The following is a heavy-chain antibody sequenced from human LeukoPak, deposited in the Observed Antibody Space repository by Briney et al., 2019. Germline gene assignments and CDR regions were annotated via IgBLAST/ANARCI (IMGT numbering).Heavy chain of an antibody. V-gene: IGHV3-11*06. CDR2: ISSSSSYI. CDR3: ARDRIAVAHRHYYYYGMDV. CDR1: GFRFSDYY. Sequence: PGGSLRLSCAASGFRFSDYYMSWIRQASGKGLEWVSSISSSSSYIYYADSVKGRFTISRDNAKNSLYLQMNSLRAEDTAVYYCARDRIAVAHRHYYYYGMDVWGQGTTVTVSS. J-gene: IGHJ6*02. D-gene: IGHD6-19*01.